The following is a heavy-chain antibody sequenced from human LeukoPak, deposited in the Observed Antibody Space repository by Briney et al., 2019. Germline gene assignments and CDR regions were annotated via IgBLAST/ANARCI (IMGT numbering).Heavy chain of an antibody. D-gene: IGHD3-10*01. Sequence: SQTLSLTCTVSGAFINSDGYYWTWIRQHPGKGLEWIGYIYYTGSPYYNPSLKSPLSIFKGTSKNQFSLRLSSVTAADTPLYYCARARVYYGSGDPFHYWGQGTLVTVSS. CDR2: IYYTGSP. CDR3: ARARVYYGSGDPFHY. J-gene: IGHJ4*02. CDR1: GAFINSDGYY. V-gene: IGHV4-31*01.